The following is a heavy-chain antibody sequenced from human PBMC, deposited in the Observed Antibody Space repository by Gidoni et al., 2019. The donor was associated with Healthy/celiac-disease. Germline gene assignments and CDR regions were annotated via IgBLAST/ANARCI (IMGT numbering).Heavy chain of an antibody. CDR2: ISSSSSTI. V-gene: IGHV3-48*02. CDR3: ARDVSGVVVAATQRDY. CDR1: GFTFSSYS. J-gene: IGHJ4*02. Sequence: EVQLVESGGGLVQPGGSLRLSCAASGFTFSSYSMNWVRQAPGKGLEWVSYISSSSSTIYYADSVKGRFTISRDNAKNSLYLQMNSLRDEDTAVYYCARDVSGVVVAATQRDYWGQGTLVTVSS. D-gene: IGHD2-15*01.